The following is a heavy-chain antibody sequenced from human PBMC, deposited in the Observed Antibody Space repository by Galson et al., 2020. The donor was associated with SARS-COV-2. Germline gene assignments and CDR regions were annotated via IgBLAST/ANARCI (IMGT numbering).Heavy chain of an antibody. J-gene: IGHJ2*01. CDR2: IYQSGAT. CDR3: ARRYVYGLSPCCFLYC. D-gene: IGHD2-8*02. V-gene: IGHV4-30-2*01. Sequence: SETLSLTCAVSGGSIHSGGYSWTWIRQPPGKDLEWLGYIYQSGATHYNPSLKSRLTISVDRSKNQLSLDLRSVNVADSAVYSCARRYVYGLSPCCFLYCWGRGTLVTVSS. CDR1: GGSIHSGGYS.